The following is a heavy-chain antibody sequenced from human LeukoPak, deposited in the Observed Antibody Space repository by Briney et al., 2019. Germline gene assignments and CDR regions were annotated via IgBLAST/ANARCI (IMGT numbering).Heavy chain of an antibody. J-gene: IGHJ4*02. D-gene: IGHD1-26*01. Sequence: GGPLGPSVPRLGFTSMALGMHGAARPPAKGRRGGAFIRYDGSNKYYADSVKGRFTISRDNSKNTLYLQMNSLRAEDTAVYYCAKDRWELPDFDYWGQGTLVTVSS. CDR3: AKDRWELPDFDY. CDR2: IRYDGSNK. CDR1: GFTSMALG. V-gene: IGHV3-30*02.